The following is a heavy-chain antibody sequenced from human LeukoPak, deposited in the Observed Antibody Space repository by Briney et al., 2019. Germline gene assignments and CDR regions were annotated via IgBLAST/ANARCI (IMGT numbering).Heavy chain of an antibody. D-gene: IGHD2-2*02. V-gene: IGHV4-39*07. J-gene: IGHJ4*02. CDR2: IYYSGST. CDR3: ARAGAAAAIGSYFDY. Sequence: SETLSLTCTVSGGSISSSSYYWGWIRQPPGKGLEWIGSIYYSGSTYYNPSLKSRVTISVDTSKNQFSLKLSSVTAADTAVYYCARAGAAAAIGSYFDYWGQGTLVTVSS. CDR1: GGSISSSSYY.